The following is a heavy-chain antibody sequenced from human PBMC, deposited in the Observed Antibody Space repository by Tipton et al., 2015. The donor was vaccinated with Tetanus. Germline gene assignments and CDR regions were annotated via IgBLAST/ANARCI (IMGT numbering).Heavy chain of an antibody. J-gene: IGHJ5*02. V-gene: IGHV4-31*03. Sequence: TLSLTCTVSGASIRGSGFFWNWVRQHPEKGLEWIGYVYYSGDTYINPSLKSRVTMSVDTSKNQLSLHVSSVTAADTAVYYCARDQGGGRVVRLNWFDPWGQGTLVTVSS. CDR3: ARDQGGGRVVRLNWFDP. CDR1: GASIRGSGFF. CDR2: VYYSGDT. D-gene: IGHD6-6*01.